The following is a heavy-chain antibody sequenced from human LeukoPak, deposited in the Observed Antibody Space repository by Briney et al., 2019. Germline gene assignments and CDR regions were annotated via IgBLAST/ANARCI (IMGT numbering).Heavy chain of an antibody. J-gene: IGHJ4*02. V-gene: IGHV4-39*07. CDR2: VYYSGST. D-gene: IGHD6-13*01. CDR3: AKGSGSWLLRYYYDF. CDR1: GGSISSSIYY. Sequence: PSETLSLTCTVSGGSISSSIYYWGWIRQSPGKGLEWIGSVYYSGSTYYNPSLKSRATLSVDTSKTQYSLKVTSVNAADTAVYYCAKGSGSWLLRYYYDFWGQGNLVTVSS.